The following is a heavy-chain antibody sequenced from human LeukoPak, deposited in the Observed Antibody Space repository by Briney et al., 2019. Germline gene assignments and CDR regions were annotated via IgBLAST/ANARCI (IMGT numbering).Heavy chain of an antibody. CDR1: GGSISSGSYY. V-gene: IGHV4-61*02. CDR3: ARAYGSDKYFDY. D-gene: IGHD3-10*01. CDR2: IYTSGST. Sequence: PSETLSLTCTVSGGSISSGSYYWSWIRQPAGEGLEWIGRIYTSGSTNYNPSLKSRVTISVDTSKNQFSLKLSSVTAADTAVYYCARAYGSDKYFDYWGQGTLVTVSS. J-gene: IGHJ4*02.